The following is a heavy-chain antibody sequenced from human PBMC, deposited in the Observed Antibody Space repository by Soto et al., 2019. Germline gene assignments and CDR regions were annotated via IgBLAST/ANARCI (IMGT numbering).Heavy chain of an antibody. CDR2: MYPNNGQT. Sequence: GASVKVSCKASGDTLSNFDFNWVRQATGQGLEWMGWMYPNNGQTAYARTFQGRVTMTWNSSISTAYMELSSLTSEDTAVYYCATMIRGLIHWLDPWGQGTLVTVSS. CDR3: ATMIRGLIHWLDP. J-gene: IGHJ5*02. D-gene: IGHD3-16*01. CDR1: GDTLSNFD. V-gene: IGHV1-8*01.